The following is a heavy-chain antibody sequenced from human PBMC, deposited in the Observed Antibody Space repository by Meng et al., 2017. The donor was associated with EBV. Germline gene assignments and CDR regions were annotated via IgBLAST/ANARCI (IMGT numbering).Heavy chain of an antibody. CDR2: MWYDATNK. J-gene: IGHJ4*02. CDR1: GFTFSSSG. V-gene: IGHV3-33*01. D-gene: IGHD4-17*01. CDR3: APAGDYEGYADY. Sequence: QLQLVASEAGVVQPGTSMRLSCVASGFTFSSSGMHWFRQTRGKGLGCVAVMWYDATNKYYADAAKGRLTISRDNSTNALDLQMNSLTADDTAVYYGAPAGDYEGYADYWGQGSLVTVSS.